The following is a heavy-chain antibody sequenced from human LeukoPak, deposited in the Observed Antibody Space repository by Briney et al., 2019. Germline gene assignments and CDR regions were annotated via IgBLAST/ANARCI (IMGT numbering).Heavy chain of an antibody. Sequence: GGSLRLSCAASGFTFSSYAMSWVRQAPGKGLEWVSAISGSGGSTYYADSVKGRFTISRDNAKNSLYLQMNSLRAEDTAVYYCAGERNGYFRYYGMDVWGQGTTVTVSS. CDR3: AGERNGYFRYYGMDV. J-gene: IGHJ6*02. CDR2: ISGSGGST. D-gene: IGHD2-15*01. CDR1: GFTFSSYA. V-gene: IGHV3-23*01.